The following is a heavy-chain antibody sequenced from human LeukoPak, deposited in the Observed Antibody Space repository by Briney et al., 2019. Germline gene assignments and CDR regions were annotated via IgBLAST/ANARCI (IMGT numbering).Heavy chain of an antibody. CDR3: ARGYSHGYFDY. CDR2: FDPEDGET. Sequence: ASVKVSCKVSGYTLTELSMHWVRQAPGKGLEWMGGFDPEDGETIYAQKFQGRVTMTRDTSTGTVYMELSSLRSEDTAIYYCARGYSHGYFDYWGQGILVTVSS. CDR1: GYTLTELS. J-gene: IGHJ4*02. D-gene: IGHD5-18*01. V-gene: IGHV1-24*01.